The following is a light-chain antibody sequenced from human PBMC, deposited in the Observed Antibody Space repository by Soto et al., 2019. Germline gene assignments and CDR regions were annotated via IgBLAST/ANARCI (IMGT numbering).Light chain of an antibody. CDR3: SSFASSNTWV. CDR1: SSDVGAYNY. Sequence: QSVLTQPPSASGSPRRSVTISCTGTSSDVGAYNYVSWYQQHAGKAPKLVIYEVTKRPSGVPDRFSGSKSANTASLTVSGLQAEDEADYYCSSFASSNTWVFGGGTKLTVL. V-gene: IGLV2-8*01. J-gene: IGLJ3*02. CDR2: EVT.